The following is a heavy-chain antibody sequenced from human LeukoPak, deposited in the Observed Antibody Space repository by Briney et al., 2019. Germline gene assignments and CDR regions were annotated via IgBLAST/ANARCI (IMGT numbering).Heavy chain of an antibody. D-gene: IGHD2-15*01. CDR1: RFTFSSYG. J-gene: IGHJ4*02. Sequence: GGTLRLSCAASRFTFSSYGMSWVRQAPGKGLEWVSVISGSGGSIYYADSVKGRFTISRDNSKNTLYLQMNSLRAEDTAVYYCAKAGAVVVVAAKYFDYWGQGTLVTVSS. CDR2: ISGSGGSI. V-gene: IGHV3-23*01. CDR3: AKAGAVVVVAAKYFDY.